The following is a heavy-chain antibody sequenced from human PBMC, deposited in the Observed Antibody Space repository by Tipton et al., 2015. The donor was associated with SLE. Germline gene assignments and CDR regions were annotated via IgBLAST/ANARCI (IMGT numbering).Heavy chain of an antibody. Sequence: SLRLSCAASGFTFSSFGMHWVRQAPGKGLEWVSSISTSSSYIYYADSVKGRFTISRDNAKKSLYLQMNSLRAEDTAVYYCARALTTVTYAFDIWGQGTMVTVSS. CDR1: GFTFSSFG. V-gene: IGHV3-21*01. J-gene: IGHJ3*02. D-gene: IGHD4-17*01. CDR3: ARALTTVTYAFDI. CDR2: ISTSSSYI.